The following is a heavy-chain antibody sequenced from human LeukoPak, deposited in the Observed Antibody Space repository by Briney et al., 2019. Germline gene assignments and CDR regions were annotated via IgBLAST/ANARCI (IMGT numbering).Heavy chain of an antibody. CDR3: ARHPSYYDFWSVSAGAFDI. CDR2: INHSGST. D-gene: IGHD3-3*01. V-gene: IGHV4-34*01. Sequence: PSETLSLTCAVYGGSFSGYYWSWIRQPPGKGLEWIGEINHSGSTNYNPSLKGRVTISVDTSKNQFSLKLSSVTAADTAVYYCARHPSYYDFWSVSAGAFDIWGQGTMVTVSS. J-gene: IGHJ3*02. CDR1: GGSFSGYY.